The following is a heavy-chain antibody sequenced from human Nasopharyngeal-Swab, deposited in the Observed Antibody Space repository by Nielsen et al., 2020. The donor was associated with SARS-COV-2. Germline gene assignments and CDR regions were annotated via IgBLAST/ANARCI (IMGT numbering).Heavy chain of an antibody. J-gene: IGHJ6*03. Sequence: GESLKISCAASGFTFSSYGMHWVRQAPGKGLEWVAVIWYDGSNKYYADSVKGRFTISRDNSKNTLYLQMNSLRAEDTAVYYCAKDEPYYDSSGYNYYYYYYMDVWGKGTTVTVSS. D-gene: IGHD3-22*01. V-gene: IGHV3-33*06. CDR3: AKDEPYYDSSGYNYYYYYYMDV. CDR2: IWYDGSNK. CDR1: GFTFSSYG.